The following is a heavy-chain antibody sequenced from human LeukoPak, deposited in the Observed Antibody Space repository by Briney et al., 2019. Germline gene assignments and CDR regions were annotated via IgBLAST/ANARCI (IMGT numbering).Heavy chain of an antibody. CDR3: AKDLGVVVAATTDFDY. CDR1: GFTFSSYG. Sequence: GGSLRLSCAASGFTFSSYGMHWVRQAPGKGLEWVSAISGSGGSTYYADSVKGRFTISRDNSKNTLYLQMNSLRAEDTAVYYCAKDLGVVVAATTDFDYWGQGTLVTVSS. J-gene: IGHJ4*02. D-gene: IGHD2-15*01. CDR2: ISGSGGST. V-gene: IGHV3-23*01.